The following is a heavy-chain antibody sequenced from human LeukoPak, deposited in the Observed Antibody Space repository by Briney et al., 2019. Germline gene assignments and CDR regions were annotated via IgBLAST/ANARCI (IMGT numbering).Heavy chain of an antibody. V-gene: IGHV1-24*01. D-gene: IGHD6-19*01. J-gene: IGHJ4*02. CDR3: ATDRGNIGWYLGFDY. Sequence: ASVKVSCMVSGYALSELSMHWVRQAPGKGLEWMGGFHPEDGETIYAQKFQGRVAVTEDPSTDTAYMELSSLRSEDTAVYYCATDRGNIGWYLGFDYWGQGTVVTVSS. CDR1: GYALSELS. CDR2: FHPEDGET.